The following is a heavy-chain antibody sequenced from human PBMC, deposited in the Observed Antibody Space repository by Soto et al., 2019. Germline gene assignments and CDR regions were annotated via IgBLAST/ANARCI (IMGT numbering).Heavy chain of an antibody. CDR2: IHYSGST. J-gene: IGHJ4*02. CDR3: ASQHYYDSSGYYVVY. V-gene: IGHV4-39*01. CDR1: GGPISSNIYY. D-gene: IGHD3-22*01. Sequence: PSETLSLTYTISGGPISSNIYYWGWIRQPPGKGLEWIGNIHYSGSTYYDSSLQSRVTISIDTSKNQFSLKLSSVTATDTAVYYCASQHYYDSSGYYVVYWGQGTLVTVS.